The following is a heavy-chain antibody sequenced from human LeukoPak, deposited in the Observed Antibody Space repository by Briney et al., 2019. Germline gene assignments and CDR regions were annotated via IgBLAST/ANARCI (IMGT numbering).Heavy chain of an antibody. D-gene: IGHD6-19*01. CDR3: ARHGWHAWYFDL. V-gene: IGHV4-34*01. CDR1: GGSFSGYY. J-gene: IGHJ2*01. Sequence: SETLSLTCAVYGGSFSGYYWSWIRQPPGKGLEWIGEINHSGSTNYNPSLKSRVTISVDTSKNQFSLKLSSVTAADTAVYFCARHGWHAWYFDLWGRGTLVTVSS. CDR2: INHSGST.